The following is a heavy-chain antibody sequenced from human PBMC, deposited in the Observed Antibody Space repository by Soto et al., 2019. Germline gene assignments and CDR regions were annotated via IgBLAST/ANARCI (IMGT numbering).Heavy chain of an antibody. V-gene: IGHV3-74*01. CDR1: EITLNIYW. CDR3: TKYTFGAWDS. Sequence: EAQLVESGGGLVQPGGSLTLSCTASEITLNIYWMHWIRQAPGKGLVCVSRINPESTTLTYADSVTGRFTISRDSAKNTLYLQMNGLSAEDTAIYYCTKYTFGAWDSWGQGTLVNVSS. J-gene: IGHJ4*02. D-gene: IGHD6-6*01. CDR2: INPESTTL.